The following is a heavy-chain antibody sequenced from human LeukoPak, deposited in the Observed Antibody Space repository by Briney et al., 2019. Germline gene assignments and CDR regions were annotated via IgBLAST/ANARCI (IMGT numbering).Heavy chain of an antibody. CDR1: GGSISSSSYY. CDR2: IYYSGST. CDR3: ARWGRIAAARWFDP. Sequence: KPSETLSLTCTVSGGSISSSSYYWGWIRQPPGKGLEWIGSIYYSGSTYYNPSLKSRVTISVDTSKNQFSLKLSSVTAADTAVYYCARWGRIAAARWFDPWGQGTLVTVSS. D-gene: IGHD6-13*01. V-gene: IGHV4-39*01. J-gene: IGHJ5*02.